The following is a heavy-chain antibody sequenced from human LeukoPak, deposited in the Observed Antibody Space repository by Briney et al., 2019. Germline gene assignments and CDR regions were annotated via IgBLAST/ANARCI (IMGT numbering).Heavy chain of an antibody. J-gene: IGHJ6*02. CDR2: IRSDTGT. Sequence: GGSLRLSCAASGLSVSHNYMTWVRQAPGKGLEWVSMIRSDTGTDYADSVKGRITISRDNSNNTLFLQMNSLRAEDTAVYYCARESNRRLHYYGIDVWGLGTTVTVSS. CDR1: GLSVSHNY. CDR3: ARESNRRLHYYGIDV. V-gene: IGHV3-66*01. D-gene: IGHD2-15*01.